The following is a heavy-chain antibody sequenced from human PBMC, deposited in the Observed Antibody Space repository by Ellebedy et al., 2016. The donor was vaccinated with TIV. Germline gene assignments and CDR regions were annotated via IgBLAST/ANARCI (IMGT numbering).Heavy chain of an antibody. V-gene: IGHV3-23*01. CDR3: AKDLRYSSGWEGAFDI. CDR1: GFNFGSHA. D-gene: IGHD6-19*01. CDR2: ISSSSYST. Sequence: PGGSLRLSCAASGFNFGSHAMNWVRQAPGKGLEWVSSISSSSYSTHYTDSVKGRFTISRDNSKNTLYLQMNSLRGEDTAIYFCAKDLRYSSGWEGAFDIWGQGTLVTVAS. J-gene: IGHJ3*02.